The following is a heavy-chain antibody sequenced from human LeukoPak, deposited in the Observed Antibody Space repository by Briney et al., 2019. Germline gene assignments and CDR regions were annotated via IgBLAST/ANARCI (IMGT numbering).Heavy chain of an antibody. J-gene: IGHJ3*02. CDR3: ARGAVSRDCSGGSCYHFDI. V-gene: IGHV1-8*01. CDR1: GYTFTSD. D-gene: IGHD2-15*01. Sequence: ASVKVSCKASGYTFTSDINWVRQATGQGLEWMGWVNPSSGNTDYAPKFQGRVTMTRDISIRTAYMELSSLRSEDTAVYYCARGAVSRDCSGGSCYHFDIWGQGTMVTVSS. CDR2: VNPSSGNT.